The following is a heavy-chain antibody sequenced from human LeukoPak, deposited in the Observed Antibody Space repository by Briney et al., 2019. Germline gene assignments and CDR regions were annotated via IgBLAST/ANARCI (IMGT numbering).Heavy chain of an antibody. CDR1: GGSISGYY. CDR3: ARDLVTVTKGFDI. J-gene: IGHJ3*02. D-gene: IGHD4-17*01. V-gene: IGHV4-4*07. CDR2: IYSSGTF. Sequence: SETLSLTCSVSGGSISGYYWTWMRQPAGRGLEWIGRIYSSGTFYSNPSLESRVTISLDASNNQFSLKLSSVTAADTAVYYCARDLVTVTKGFDIWGQGTMVSVSS.